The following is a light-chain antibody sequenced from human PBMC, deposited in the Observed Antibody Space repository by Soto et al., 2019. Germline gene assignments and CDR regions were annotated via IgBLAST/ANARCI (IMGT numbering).Light chain of an antibody. Sequence: ITPCASPLSLSLGTTVTFSCRASQSISEYLNWYQQKPGKAPKLLIYAASSLQSGVPSRFSGSGSGTDFTLTISSLQPEDFATYYCQQANSFPLTFGGGTKVDIK. J-gene: IGKJ4*01. CDR2: AAS. V-gene: IGKV1-12*01. CDR3: QQANSFPLT. CDR1: QSISEY.